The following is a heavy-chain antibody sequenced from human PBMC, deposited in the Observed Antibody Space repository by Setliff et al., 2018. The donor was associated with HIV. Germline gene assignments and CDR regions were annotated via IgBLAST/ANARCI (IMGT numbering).Heavy chain of an antibody. CDR1: AFTFSDYE. D-gene: IGHD6-19*01. Sequence: PGGSLRLSCSASAFTFSDYEMNWVRQSPGKGLEWVSHISPSGTTIYYADSVKGRFSVSRNNAKNSLFPQMDSLRVEDTAIYYCVRDKTLAVAGLDVFDIWGQGIMVTVSS. V-gene: IGHV3-48*03. CDR2: ISPSGTTI. CDR3: VRDKTLAVAGLDVFDI. J-gene: IGHJ3*02.